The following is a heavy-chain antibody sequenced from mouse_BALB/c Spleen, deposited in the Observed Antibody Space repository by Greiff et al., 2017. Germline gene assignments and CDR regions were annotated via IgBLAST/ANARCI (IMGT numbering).Heavy chain of an antibody. CDR1: GFTFSSYG. D-gene: IGHD3-2*01. Sequence: EVKLMESGGDLVKPGGSLKLSCAASGFTFSSYGMSWVRQTPDKRLEWVATISSGGSYTYYPDSVKGRFTISRDNAKNTLYLQMSSLKSEDTAMYYCARPETGYWGQGTTLTVSS. CDR2: ISSGGSYT. CDR3: ARPETGY. V-gene: IGHV5-6*01. J-gene: IGHJ2*01.